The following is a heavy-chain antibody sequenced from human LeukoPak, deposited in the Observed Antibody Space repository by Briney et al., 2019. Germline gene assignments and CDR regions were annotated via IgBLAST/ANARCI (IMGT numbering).Heavy chain of an antibody. V-gene: IGHV3-30*18. D-gene: IGHD3-10*01. CDR2: ISYDGSNK. CDR3: AKDLSARFGELLFFMDV. CDR1: GFTFSSYG. Sequence: PGGSLRLSCAASGFTFSSYGMHWVRQAPGKGPEWVAVISYDGSNKYYADSVKGRFTISRDNSKNTLYLQMNSLRAEDTAVYYCAKDLSARFGELLFFMDVWGKGTTVTVSS. J-gene: IGHJ6*04.